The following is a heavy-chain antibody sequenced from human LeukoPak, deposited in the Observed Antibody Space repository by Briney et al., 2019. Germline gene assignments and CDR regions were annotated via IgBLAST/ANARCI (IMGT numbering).Heavy chain of an antibody. CDR2: ISYSSRAR. CDR1: GFTFSSYN. V-gene: IGHV3-48*01. Sequence: GGSLKLSCAASGFTFSSYNMNWVRQAPGKGLEWVSSISYSSRARYYADSVKGRFTISRDNFKDSLYLQMDSLRAEDTAVYYCARAYCSSTSCFGWGQGTLVTVSS. J-gene: IGHJ4*02. D-gene: IGHD2-2*01. CDR3: ARAYCSSTSCFG.